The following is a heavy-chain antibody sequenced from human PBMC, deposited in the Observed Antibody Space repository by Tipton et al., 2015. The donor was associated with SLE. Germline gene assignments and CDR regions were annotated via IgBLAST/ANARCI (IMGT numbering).Heavy chain of an antibody. J-gene: IGHJ4*02. CDR1: GFTVSSNY. CDR2: IYSGGST. D-gene: IGHD4-11*01. CDR3: ARGVSDYSNEYYFDY. Sequence: GSLRLSCAASGFTVSSNYMNWVRQAPGKGLEWVSVIYSGGSTYYADSVKGRFTISRDNSKNTLYLQMNSLRAEDTAVYYCARGVSDYSNEYYFDYWGQGTLVTVSS. V-gene: IGHV3-66*02.